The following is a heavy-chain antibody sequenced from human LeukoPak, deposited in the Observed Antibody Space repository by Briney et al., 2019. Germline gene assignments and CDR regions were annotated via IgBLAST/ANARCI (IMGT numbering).Heavy chain of an antibody. Sequence: GGSLRLSCAASGFTFNNYAIHWVRQAPGKGLEWVAVISYDGDYQYYADSVKGRFTISRDNSKNTLYLQMNSLRPEDTAVYYCARDSYDYGDYGNSFDYWGQGTLVTVSS. CDR3: ARDSYDYGDYGNSFDY. V-gene: IGHV3-30*04. CDR1: GFTFNNYA. D-gene: IGHD4-17*01. CDR2: ISYDGDYQ. J-gene: IGHJ4*02.